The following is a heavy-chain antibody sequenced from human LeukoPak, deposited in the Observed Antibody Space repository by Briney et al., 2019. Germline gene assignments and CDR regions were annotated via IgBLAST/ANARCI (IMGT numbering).Heavy chain of an antibody. D-gene: IGHD2/OR15-2a*01. CDR1: GFTFSSYA. CDR2: IIPIFGTA. Sequence: GGSLRLSCAASGFTFSSYAISWVRQAPGQGLEWMGRIIPIFGTANYAQKFQGRVTITTDESTSTAYMELSSLRSEDTAVYYCARDLAASIMDVWGKGTTVTVSS. CDR3: ARDLAASIMDV. V-gene: IGHV1-69*05. J-gene: IGHJ6*03.